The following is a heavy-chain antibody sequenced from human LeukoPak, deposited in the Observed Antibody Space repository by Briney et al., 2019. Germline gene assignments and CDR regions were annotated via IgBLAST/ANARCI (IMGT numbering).Heavy chain of an antibody. CDR1: GGSISSGGYS. CDR2: IFHSGST. Sequence: SQTLSLTCTVSGGSISSGGYSWSWIRQPPGKGLEWIGYIFHSGSTSYNPSLKSRVTISVDRSQNQFSLKLTSVTAAGTAVYYCARVEEKGWFDPWGQGTLVTVSS. J-gene: IGHJ5*02. V-gene: IGHV4-30-2*01. CDR3: ARVEEKGWFDP.